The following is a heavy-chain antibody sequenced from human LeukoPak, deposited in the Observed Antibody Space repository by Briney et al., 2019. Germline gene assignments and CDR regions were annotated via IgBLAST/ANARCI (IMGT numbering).Heavy chain of an antibody. CDR3: VRDVGAVRGEVYFDY. V-gene: IGHV3-21*06. D-gene: IGHD3-10*01. CDR1: GFTFSTFA. J-gene: IGHJ4*02. CDR2: ITGSGPYM. Sequence: GGSLRLSCAASGFTFSTFAMHWVRLSPGKGLEWVSSITGSGPYMLYADSVKHRFTISRDDTKNLLYLEMNSLRAEDTAMYFCVRDVGAVRGEVYFDYWGQGTLVTVSS.